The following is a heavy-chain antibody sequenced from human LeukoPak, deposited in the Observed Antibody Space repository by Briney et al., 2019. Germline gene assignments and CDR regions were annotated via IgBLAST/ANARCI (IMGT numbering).Heavy chain of an antibody. CDR3: ARGDSSGYYLAYYFDY. CDR1: GYTFTGYY. V-gene: IGHV1-2*02. D-gene: IGHD3-22*01. Sequence: ASVKVSCKASGYTFTGYYMHWVRQAPGQGLEWMGWINPNSGGTNYAQKFQGRVTMTRDASISTAYMELSRLRSDDTAVYYCARGDSSGYYLAYYFDYWGQGTLVTVSS. J-gene: IGHJ4*02. CDR2: INPNSGGT.